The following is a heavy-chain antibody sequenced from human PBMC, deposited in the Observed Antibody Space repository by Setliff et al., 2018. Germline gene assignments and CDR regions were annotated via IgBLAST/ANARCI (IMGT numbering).Heavy chain of an antibody. Sequence: GGSLRLSCAASGFTFSSYAMSWVRQAPGKGLEWVSIIYSDDSSTYYADSVKGRFTISRDNSRNTLYLLIMNSLRAEDTAVYYCVNHNPARWAVTGTPLDQWGQGTLVTVS. J-gene: IGHJ4*02. V-gene: IGHV3-23*03. CDR1: GFTFSSYA. CDR3: VNHNPARWAVTGTPLDQ. D-gene: IGHD6-19*01. CDR2: IYSDDSST.